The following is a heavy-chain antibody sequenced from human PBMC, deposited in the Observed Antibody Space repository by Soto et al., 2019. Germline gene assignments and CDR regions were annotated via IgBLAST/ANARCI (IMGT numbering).Heavy chain of an antibody. Sequence: SQTLSLTCAISGDSVSSNSAAWNWIRQSPSRGLEWLGRTYYRSKWYNDYAVSVKSRITINPDTSKNQFSLQLNPVTPEDTAVDYCAREMEQLPRPSSYGMDAWAQGTTVTVSS. CDR2: TYYRSKWYN. CDR1: GDSVSSNSAA. J-gene: IGHJ6*02. V-gene: IGHV6-1*01. D-gene: IGHD6-19*01. CDR3: AREMEQLPRPSSYGMDA.